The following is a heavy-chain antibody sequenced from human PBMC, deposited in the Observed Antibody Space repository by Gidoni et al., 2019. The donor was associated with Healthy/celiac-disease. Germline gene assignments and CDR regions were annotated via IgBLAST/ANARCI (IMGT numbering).Heavy chain of an antibody. D-gene: IGHD1-26*01. J-gene: IGHJ6*02. Sequence: EVQLVESGGGLVQPGGSLRLSCEASGCTCSSYWMHWVRQATGKGLVWVSRINSDGSRKSDADSVKGRFTISRDNAKKRLYLQMNSLSAEDTAVYYCARGRGLATYYYYYGMDVWGQGTTVTVSS. CDR1: GCTCSSYW. CDR2: INSDGSRK. V-gene: IGHV3-74*01. CDR3: ARGRGLATYYYYYGMDV.